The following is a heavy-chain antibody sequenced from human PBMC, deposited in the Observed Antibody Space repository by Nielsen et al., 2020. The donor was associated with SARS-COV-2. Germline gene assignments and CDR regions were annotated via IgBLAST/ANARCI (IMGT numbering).Heavy chain of an antibody. Sequence: SETLSLTCSVSGDSIRNSRYYWTWFRQLPGRGPEWIGNIHYTGSANYSPSLKSRLSMSLEASRNQFSLSVKSMTAADSAEYYCVRDTLSHGLDVWGQGITVTVSS. CDR1: GDSIRNSRYY. CDR3: VRDTLSHGLDV. CDR2: IHYTGSA. V-gene: IGHV4-31*03. D-gene: IGHD2/OR15-2a*01. J-gene: IGHJ6*02.